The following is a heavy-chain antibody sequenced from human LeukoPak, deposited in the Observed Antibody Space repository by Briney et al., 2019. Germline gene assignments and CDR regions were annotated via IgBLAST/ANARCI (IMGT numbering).Heavy chain of an antibody. J-gene: IGHJ4*02. Sequence: GGSLRLSCAASGFNFINYAMTWVRQAPGKGLEWISSINGSGGNTYNAEFLKGRFTISRDNSRNTLYIQMHSLSAEDTAVYFCAKDWSSALAPTYFDQWGQGTLVTVST. CDR3: AKDWSSALAPTYFDQ. CDR1: GFNFINYA. D-gene: IGHD6-25*01. V-gene: IGHV3-23*01. CDR2: INGSGGNT.